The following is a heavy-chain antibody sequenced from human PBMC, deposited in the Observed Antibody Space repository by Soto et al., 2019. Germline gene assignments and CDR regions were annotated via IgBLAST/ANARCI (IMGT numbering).Heavy chain of an antibody. CDR2: IYPADSDT. J-gene: IGHJ6*02. CDR1: GYTFTNYW. CDR3: AASIFYYGMDV. Sequence: GESLMISCKGSGYTFTNYWIGWVRQMPGKGLEWMGIIYPADSDTKYNPSFQGQVTISADKSITTTYLQWSSLKASDTAIYYCAASIFYYGMDVWGQGTTVTVSS. V-gene: IGHV5-51*01.